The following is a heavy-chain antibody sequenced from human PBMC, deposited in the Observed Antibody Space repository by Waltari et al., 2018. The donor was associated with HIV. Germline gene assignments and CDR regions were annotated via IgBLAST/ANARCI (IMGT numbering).Heavy chain of an antibody. CDR3: ARDPVFYDILTGLGMDV. CDR1: GGSISSYY. J-gene: IGHJ6*02. V-gene: IGHV4-4*07. Sequence: QVQLQESGPGLVKPSETLSLTCTVSGGSISSYYWSWIRQPAGKGLEWIGHIYNSGSTNYNPSLKSRVTMSVDTSKNQFSLKLSSVTAADTAVYYCARDPVFYDILTGLGMDVWGQGTTVTVSS. CDR2: IYNSGST. D-gene: IGHD3-9*01.